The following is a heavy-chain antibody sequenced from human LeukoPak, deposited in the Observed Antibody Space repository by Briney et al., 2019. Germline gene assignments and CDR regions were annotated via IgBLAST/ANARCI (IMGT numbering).Heavy chain of an antibody. D-gene: IGHD1-26*01. J-gene: IGHJ4*02. Sequence: QSQTLSLTCAISGDSVSSNSVAWNWIRQSPSRGLEWLGRTYYRSKWKNDYAVSVKSRIIINPDTSKNQFSLQLKSVTPEDSAICYCARNTGSPFDYWGQGTLVTVSS. CDR3: ARNTGSPFDY. CDR2: TYYRSKWKN. CDR1: GDSVSSNSVA. V-gene: IGHV6-1*01.